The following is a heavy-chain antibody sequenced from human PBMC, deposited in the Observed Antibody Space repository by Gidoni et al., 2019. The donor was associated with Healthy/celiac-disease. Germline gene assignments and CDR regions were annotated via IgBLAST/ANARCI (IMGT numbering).Heavy chain of an antibody. CDR1: GFTFSCLA. CDR2: ISGSGGST. J-gene: IGHJ6*02. D-gene: IGHD1-26*01. V-gene: IGHV3-23*01. Sequence: EVQLLESGGGLVQPGGSLRLSCESSGFTFSCLAMSWVRQAPGKGLEWVSAISGSGGSTYYADSVKGRFTISRDNSKNTLYLQMNSLRAEDTAVYYCAKKVGATVLNYYYGMDVWGQGTTVTVSS. CDR3: AKKVGATVLNYYYGMDV.